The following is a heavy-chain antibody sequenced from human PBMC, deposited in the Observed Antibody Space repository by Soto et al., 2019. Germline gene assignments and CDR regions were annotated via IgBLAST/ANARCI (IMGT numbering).Heavy chain of an antibody. J-gene: IGHJ3*02. CDR2: ISAYNGNT. D-gene: IGHD1-26*01. CDR1: GYTFTSYG. CDR3: ARNQWELHAFDI. V-gene: IGHV1-18*01. Sequence: ASVKVSCKASGYTFTSYGISWVRQAPGRGLEWMGWISAYNGNTNYAQKLQGRVTMTTDTSTSTAYMELRSLRSDDTAVYYCARNQWELHAFDIWGQGTMVTVSS.